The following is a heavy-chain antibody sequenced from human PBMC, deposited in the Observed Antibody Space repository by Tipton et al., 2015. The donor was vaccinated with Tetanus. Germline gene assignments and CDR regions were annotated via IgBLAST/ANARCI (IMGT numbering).Heavy chain of an antibody. CDR1: GFTFNSYW. CDR3: ARVLTVGATFDY. V-gene: IGHV3-7*01. J-gene: IGHJ4*02. D-gene: IGHD1-26*01. CDR2: IKHDGSEK. Sequence: SLRLSCAASGFTFNSYWMGWVRQAPGKGLEWVAYIKHDGSEKYYVDSVKGRFTISRDNAEHSLYLQMNSLRAEDTAVYYCARVLTVGATFDYWGQGTLVTVSS.